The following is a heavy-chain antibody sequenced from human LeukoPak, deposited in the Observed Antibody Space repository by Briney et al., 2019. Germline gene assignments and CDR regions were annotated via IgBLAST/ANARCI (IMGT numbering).Heavy chain of an antibody. Sequence: PGGSLRLSCAASGFTVSSNYMSWVCQAPGKGLEWVSVIYSGGSTYYADSVKGRFTISRDNSKNTLYLQMNSLRAEDTAVYYCASSSYSSGWWEDDAFDIWGQGTMVTVSS. V-gene: IGHV3-66*01. CDR2: IYSGGST. J-gene: IGHJ3*02. D-gene: IGHD6-19*01. CDR1: GFTVSSNY. CDR3: ASSSYSSGWWEDDAFDI.